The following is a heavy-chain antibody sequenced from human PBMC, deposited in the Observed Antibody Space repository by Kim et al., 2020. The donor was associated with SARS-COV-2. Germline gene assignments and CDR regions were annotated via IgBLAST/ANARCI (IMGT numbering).Heavy chain of an antibody. J-gene: IGHJ6*02. CDR3: ARYGRGSYREAFGELNWLNI. D-gene: IGHD1-26*01. CDR1: GYSFTSYW. Sequence: GESLKISCKGSGYSFTSYWIGWVRQMPGKGLEWMGIIYPGDSDTRYSPSFQGQVTISADKSISTAYLQWSSLKASDTGMYYCARYGRGSYREAFGELNWLNIWGQGTTVAVSS. V-gene: IGHV5-51*01. CDR2: IYPGDSDT.